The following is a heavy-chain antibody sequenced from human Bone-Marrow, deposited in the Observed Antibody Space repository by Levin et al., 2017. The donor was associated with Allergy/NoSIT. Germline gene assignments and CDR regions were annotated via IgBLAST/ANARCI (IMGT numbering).Heavy chain of an antibody. D-gene: IGHD3-16*02. J-gene: IGHJ6*02. CDR2: IKQDGSET. CDR1: GFTYTSLW. Sequence: PGGSLRLSCAASGFTYTSLWMAWVRQAPGKGLEWVANIKQDGSETYYVDSVKGRFTISRDNAKNSVSLQMNSLRVDETAVYYCAREEGWGYHYGMDVWGQGTTVTVSS. CDR3: AREEGWGYHYGMDV. V-gene: IGHV3-7*01.